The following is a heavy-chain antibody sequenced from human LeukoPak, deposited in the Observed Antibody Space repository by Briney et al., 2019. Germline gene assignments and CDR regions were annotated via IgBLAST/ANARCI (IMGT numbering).Heavy chain of an antibody. V-gene: IGHV3-64D*06. J-gene: IGHJ4*02. Sequence: SGGSLRLSCSGSGFTFSGHGMSWVRQAPGKGLEYVSGIGSDGGSTHYADSVRDRFTISRDNSKNTMHLQMSSLRPEDTAVYFCVKGAAGSCYSPLDCWGQGTLVTVSS. CDR1: GFTFSGHG. CDR3: VKGAAGSCYSPLDC. D-gene: IGHD2-15*01. CDR2: IGSDGGST.